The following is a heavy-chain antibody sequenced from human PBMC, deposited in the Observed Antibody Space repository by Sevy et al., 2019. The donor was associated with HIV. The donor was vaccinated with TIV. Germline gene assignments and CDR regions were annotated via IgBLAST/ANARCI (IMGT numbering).Heavy chain of an antibody. Sequence: GGSLRLSCVASGFTVSNYWMNWVRQAPWMGLEWVAKIKEDGKETYYVDSVKGRFTISRDNAKNSLYLQMTSLRAEDTAVYYCARDKNSAMVTPFDFWGQGTLVTVSS. J-gene: IGHJ4*02. V-gene: IGHV3-7*03. CDR2: IKEDGKET. CDR1: GFTVSNYW. D-gene: IGHD5-18*01. CDR3: ARDKNSAMVTPFDF.